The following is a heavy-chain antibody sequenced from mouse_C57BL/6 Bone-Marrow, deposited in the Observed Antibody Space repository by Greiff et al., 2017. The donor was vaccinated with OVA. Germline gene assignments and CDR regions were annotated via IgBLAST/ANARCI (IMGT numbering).Heavy chain of an antibody. CDR1: GFTFSDAW. J-gene: IGHJ4*01. V-gene: IGHV6-6*01. CDR3: TRTYGSSYLYAMDY. Sequence: EVKLQESGGGLVQPGGSMKLSCAASGFTFSDAWMDWVRQSPEKGLEWVAEIRNKANNHATYYAESVKGRFTISRDDSKSSVYLQMNSLRAEDTGIYYCTRTYGSSYLYAMDYWGQGTSVTVSS. CDR2: IRNKANNHAT. D-gene: IGHD1-1*01.